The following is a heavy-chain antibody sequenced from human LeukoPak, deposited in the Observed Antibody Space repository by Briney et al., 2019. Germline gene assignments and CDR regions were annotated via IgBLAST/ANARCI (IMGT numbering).Heavy chain of an antibody. CDR2: IIPIFGTA. V-gene: IGHV1-69*06. CDR1: GGTFSSYA. D-gene: IGHD6-13*01. Sequence: GSSVKVSCKASGGTFSSYAISWVRQAPGQGLEWMGGIIPIFGTANYAQKFQGRVTITADKSTSTAYMELSSLRSEDTAVYYCASVGIAAAGTSYGWFAPWGQGTLATVPS. J-gene: IGHJ5*02. CDR3: ASVGIAAAGTSYGWFAP.